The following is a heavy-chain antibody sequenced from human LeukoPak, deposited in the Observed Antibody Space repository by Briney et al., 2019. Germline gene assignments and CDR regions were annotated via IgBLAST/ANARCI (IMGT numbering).Heavy chain of an antibody. CDR3: ARDLSLYSGYDSMRGFDP. V-gene: IGHV3-21*01. J-gene: IGHJ5*02. CDR2: ISSSSSYI. D-gene: IGHD5-12*01. CDR1: GFTFRNYE. Sequence: GGSLRLSCAASGFTFRNYEMNWVRQAPGKGLEWVSSISSSSSYIYYADSVKGRFTISRDNAKNSLYLQMNSLRAEDTAVYYCARDLSLYSGYDSMRGFDPWGQGTLVTVSS.